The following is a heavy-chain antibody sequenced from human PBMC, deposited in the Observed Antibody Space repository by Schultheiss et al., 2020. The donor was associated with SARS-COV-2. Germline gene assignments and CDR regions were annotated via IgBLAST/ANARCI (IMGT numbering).Heavy chain of an antibody. V-gene: IGHV1-2*04. D-gene: IGHD5-12*01. CDR2: INPNSGGT. Sequence: ASVKVSCKASGYTFTGYYMHWVRQAPGQGLEWMGWINPNSGGTNYAQKFQGWVTMTRDTSISTAYMELSSLRSEDTAVYYCARRRDIRRYGSNYYYYGMDVWGQGTTVTVSS. CDR1: GYTFTGYY. J-gene: IGHJ6*02. CDR3: ARRRDIRRYGSNYYYYGMDV.